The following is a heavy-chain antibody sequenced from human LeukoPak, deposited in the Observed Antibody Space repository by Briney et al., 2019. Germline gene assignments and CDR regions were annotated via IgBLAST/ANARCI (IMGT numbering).Heavy chain of an antibody. CDR1: GDSVSSKSVA. V-gene: IGHV6-1*01. D-gene: IGHD4-17*01. Sequence: SQTLSLTCAISGDSVSSKSVAWNWIRQSPSRGLEWLGRTYYRSKWYNDFALSVQSRININPDTSKNQFSLQLNSVTPEDTAVYYCARELPYGDYERGYFDYWGQGTLVTVSS. CDR3: ARELPYGDYERGYFDY. CDR2: TYYRSKWYN. J-gene: IGHJ4*02.